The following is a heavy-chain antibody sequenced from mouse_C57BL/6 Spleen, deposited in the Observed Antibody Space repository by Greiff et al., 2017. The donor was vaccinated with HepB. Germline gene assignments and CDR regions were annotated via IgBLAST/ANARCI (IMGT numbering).Heavy chain of an antibody. Sequence: VQLQQSGAELARPGASVKLSCKASGYTFTSYGISWVKQRTGQGLEWIGEIYPRSGNTYYNEKFKGKATLTADKSSSTAYMELRSLTSEDSAVYFCARAGYDYDGTPAYWGQGTLVTVSA. CDR2: IYPRSGNT. CDR1: GYTFTSYG. J-gene: IGHJ3*01. V-gene: IGHV1-81*01. D-gene: IGHD2-4*01. CDR3: ARAGYDYDGTPAY.